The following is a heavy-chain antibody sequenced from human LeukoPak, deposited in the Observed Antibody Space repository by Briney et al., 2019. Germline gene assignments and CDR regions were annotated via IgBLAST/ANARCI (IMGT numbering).Heavy chain of an antibody. CDR3: AKDVRGYNRPVDY. D-gene: IGHD3-10*02. J-gene: IGHJ4*02. V-gene: IGHV3-23*01. CDR1: GFSFSSHA. Sequence: PGGSLRLSCAASGFSFSSHAMNWVRQAPGKGLEWVSAISGSGSGTDYADSVKGRFTISRDNSKNTVHLQMNSLRAEDTALYYCAKDVRGYNRPVDYWGQGTLVTVSS. CDR2: ISGSGSGT.